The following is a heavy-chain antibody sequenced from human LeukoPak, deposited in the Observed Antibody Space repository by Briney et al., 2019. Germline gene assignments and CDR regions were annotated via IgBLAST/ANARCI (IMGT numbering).Heavy chain of an antibody. CDR2: IYTSGNT. Sequence: SETLSLTCTVSGGSISNYYWSWIRQPAGKGLEWIGRIYTSGNTNYNPSLKSRLTISLDKSKNQFSLKLNSVTAADTAVYYCARGPNGRTLDYWGQGTPVTLSS. CDR3: ARGPNGRTLDY. J-gene: IGHJ4*02. D-gene: IGHD2-15*01. CDR1: GGSISNYY. V-gene: IGHV4-4*07.